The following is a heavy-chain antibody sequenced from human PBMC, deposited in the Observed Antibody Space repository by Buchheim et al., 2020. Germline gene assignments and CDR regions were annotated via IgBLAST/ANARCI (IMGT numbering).Heavy chain of an antibody. D-gene: IGHD6-13*01. V-gene: IGHV3-33*01. CDR2: IWYDGSNK. J-gene: IGHJ5*02. CDR3: ARDPRGSYSSSWYLPVGWFDP. Sequence: QVQLVESGGGVVQPGRSLRLSCAASGFTFSSYGMHWVRQAPGKGLEWVAVIWYDGSNKYYADSVKGRFTISRDNSKNTLYLQMNSLRAEDTAVYYCARDPRGSYSSSWYLPVGWFDPWGQGTL. CDR1: GFTFSSYG.